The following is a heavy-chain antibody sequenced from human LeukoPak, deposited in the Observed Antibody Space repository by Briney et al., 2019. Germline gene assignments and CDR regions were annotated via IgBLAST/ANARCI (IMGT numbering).Heavy chain of an antibody. CDR2: INPNSGGT. CDR1: GYTFTGYY. J-gene: IGHJ5*02. Sequence: ASVKVSCKASGYTFTGYYMHWARQAPGQGLEWMGWINPNSGGTNYAQKFQGRVTMTRDTSISTAYMELSRLRSDDTAVYYCARGVYYDSSGYYLNWFDPWGQGTLVTVSS. V-gene: IGHV1-2*02. D-gene: IGHD3-22*01. CDR3: ARGVYYDSSGYYLNWFDP.